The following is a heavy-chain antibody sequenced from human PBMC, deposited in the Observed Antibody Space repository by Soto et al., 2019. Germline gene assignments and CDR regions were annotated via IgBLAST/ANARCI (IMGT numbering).Heavy chain of an antibody. D-gene: IGHD3-3*01. CDR2: LSYAGDT. CDR3: ARYYDFWSGYLTDYTRHRKTDD. CDR1: GFTLSTYD. Sequence: HPGGSLRLSCAASGFTLSTYDMHWVRQATGKGLEWVAALSYAGDTYYPGSVKGRFTVSREGAKNSLYLQMNSLRAEDTAVYYCARYYDFWSGYLTDYTRHRKTDDWGQGTLVTVSS. V-gene: IGHV3-13*01. J-gene: IGHJ4*02.